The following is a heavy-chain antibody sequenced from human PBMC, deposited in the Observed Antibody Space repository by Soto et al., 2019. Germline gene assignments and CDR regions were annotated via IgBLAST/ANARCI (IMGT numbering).Heavy chain of an antibody. CDR3: ARNLEAAYLDY. D-gene: IGHD6-13*01. Sequence: QVQLVESGGGVVQPGRSLRLSCAASGFTFSSYGMHWVRQAPGKGLEWVAVIWYDGSNKYYADSVKGRFTISRDNSKNTLYLQMNSLRAEDTAVYYCARNLEAAYLDYWGQGTLVTVSS. CDR2: IWYDGSNK. V-gene: IGHV3-33*01. J-gene: IGHJ4*02. CDR1: GFTFSSYG.